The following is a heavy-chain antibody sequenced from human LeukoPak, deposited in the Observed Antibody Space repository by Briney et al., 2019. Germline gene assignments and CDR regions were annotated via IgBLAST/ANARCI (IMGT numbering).Heavy chain of an antibody. CDR3: ARGFVVPAAMYYYYGMDV. CDR1: GGTFSSYA. V-gene: IGHV1-69*13. J-gene: IGHJ6*02. Sequence: GASVKVSCKASGGTFSSYAISWVRQAPGQGLEWMGGIIPIFGTANYAQKFQGRVTITVDESTSTAYMELSSLRSEDTAVYYCARGFVVPAAMYYYYGMDVWGQGTTVTVSS. D-gene: IGHD2-2*01. CDR2: IIPIFGTA.